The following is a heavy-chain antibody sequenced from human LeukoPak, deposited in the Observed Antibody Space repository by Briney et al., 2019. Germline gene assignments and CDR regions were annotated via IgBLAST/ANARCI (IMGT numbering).Heavy chain of an antibody. J-gene: IGHJ4*02. CDR3: ASEPGITGTTGFIPFDY. V-gene: IGHV4-38-2*02. D-gene: IGHD1-7*01. Sequence: SETLSHTCTVSGYSISSGYYWGWLRQPPGKGLEWIGRIYHSGSTYYNPSLKSRVTISVDTSKNQFSLKLSSVTAADTAVYYCASEPGITGTTGFIPFDYWGQGTLVTVSS. CDR2: IYHSGST. CDR1: GYSISSGYY.